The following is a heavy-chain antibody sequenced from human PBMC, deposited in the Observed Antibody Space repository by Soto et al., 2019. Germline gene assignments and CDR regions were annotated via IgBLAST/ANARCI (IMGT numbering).Heavy chain of an antibody. D-gene: IGHD2-2*02. CDR2: FSGSGSGT. CDR1: GFTFSSYA. Sequence: GGSLRLSCAASGFTFSSYAMSWVRQAPGKGLEWVSAFSGSGSGTYYAESVKGRFTISRDNSKNTLYLQMNSLRAEDTAVYYCARDCSSTRCYSWSQGTLVTVSS. V-gene: IGHV3-23*01. J-gene: IGHJ4*02. CDR3: ARDCSSTRCYS.